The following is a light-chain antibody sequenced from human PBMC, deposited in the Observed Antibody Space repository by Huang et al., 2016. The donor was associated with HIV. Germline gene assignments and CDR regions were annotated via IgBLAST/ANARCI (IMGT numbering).Light chain of an antibody. CDR3: QQSYSTPQLT. Sequence: DIQMTQSPSSLSASVGDRVTITCRASQSISIYLNWYQQKPGKDPKLLFNAASSLQSVVPSRCSGSGSATNFTLTISSLQHEDFATYYYQQSYSTPQLTFGGGTKVEIK. CDR2: AAS. J-gene: IGKJ4*01. CDR1: QSISIY. V-gene: IGKV1-39*01.